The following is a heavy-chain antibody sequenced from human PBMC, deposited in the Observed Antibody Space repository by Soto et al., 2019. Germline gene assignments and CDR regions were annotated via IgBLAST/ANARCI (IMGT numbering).Heavy chain of an antibody. V-gene: IGHV3-30*18. CDR2: ISYDGSNK. Sequence: QVQLVESGGGVVQPGRSLRLSCAASGFTFSSYGMHWVRQAPGKGLEWVAVISYDGSNKYYADSVKGRFTISRDNSKNTLYLQMNSLRAEDTAVYYCAKAAGYSGRSTFDYWGQGTLVTVSS. D-gene: IGHD1-26*01. CDR3: AKAAGYSGRSTFDY. CDR1: GFTFSSYG. J-gene: IGHJ4*02.